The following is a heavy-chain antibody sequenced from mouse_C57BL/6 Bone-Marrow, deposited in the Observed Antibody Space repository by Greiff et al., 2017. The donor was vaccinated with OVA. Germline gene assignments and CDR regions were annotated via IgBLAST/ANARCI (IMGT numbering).Heavy chain of an antibody. Sequence: EVQLVESGGGLVQPGGSLKLSCAASGFTFSDYYMYWVRQTPEKRLEWVAYISNGGGSPYYPDTVKGRFTISRDNAKNTLYLQMSRLKSEDTAMYYCGRHEGWDVDAMDYWGQGTSVTVSS. CDR3: GRHEGWDVDAMDY. D-gene: IGHD4-1*01. CDR1: GFTFSDYY. J-gene: IGHJ4*01. V-gene: IGHV5-12*01. CDR2: ISNGGGSP.